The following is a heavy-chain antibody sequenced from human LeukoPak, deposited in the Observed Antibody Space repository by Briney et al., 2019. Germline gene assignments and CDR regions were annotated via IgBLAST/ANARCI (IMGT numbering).Heavy chain of an antibody. V-gene: IGHV3-23*01. CDR3: AKVRQSVGPAWYHYDSSGYYNY. CDR2: ISGSGGST. D-gene: IGHD3-22*01. J-gene: IGHJ4*02. CDR1: GFTFSSYA. Sequence: PGGSLRLSCAASGFTFSSYAMSWVRQAPGKGLEWVSAISGSGGSTYYADSVKGRFTISRDNSKNTLYLQMNSLRAEDTAVYYCAKVRQSVGPAWYHYDSSGYYNYWGQGTLVTVSS.